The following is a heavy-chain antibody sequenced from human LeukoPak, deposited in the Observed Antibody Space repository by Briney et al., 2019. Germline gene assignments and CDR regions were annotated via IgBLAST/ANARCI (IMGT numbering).Heavy chain of an antibody. CDR3: ARDSMVRGVITNIDWFDP. V-gene: IGHV3-74*01. D-gene: IGHD3-10*01. J-gene: IGHJ5*02. Sequence: GGSLRLSCAASGFTFSSYWMHWVRQAPGKGLVWVSRINSDGSSTSYADSVKGRFTISRDNAKNSLYLQMNSLRAEDTAVYYCARDSMVRGVITNIDWFDPWGQGTLVTVSS. CDR2: INSDGSST. CDR1: GFTFSSYW.